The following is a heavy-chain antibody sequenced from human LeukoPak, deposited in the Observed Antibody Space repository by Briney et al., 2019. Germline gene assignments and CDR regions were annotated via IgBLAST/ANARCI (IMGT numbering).Heavy chain of an antibody. CDR3: ARSVAGDGGYYLADDAFDI. CDR2: IYYSGST. J-gene: IGHJ3*02. Sequence: SETLSLTCTVSGGSISSNSYYWGWIRQPPGKGLEWIGSIYYSGSTYYNPSLKSRVTISVDTSKNQFSLKLSSVTAADTAVYYCARSVAGDGGYYLADDAFDIWGQGTMVTVSS. D-gene: IGHD3-22*01. V-gene: IGHV4-39*07. CDR1: GGSISSNSYY.